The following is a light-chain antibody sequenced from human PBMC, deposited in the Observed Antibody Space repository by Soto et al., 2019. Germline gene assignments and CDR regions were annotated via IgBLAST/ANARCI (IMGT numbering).Light chain of an antibody. Sequence: DIQMTQSPSTLSASVGDTVTVTCRASQSVSGWLAWYQQKPGEAPKLLIYDASAFPRGVPSRFSGSGSGTKFTLTIASLQPDDFATYYCQQYETFSRTFGPGTKVEI. CDR2: DAS. V-gene: IGKV1-5*01. CDR3: QQYETFSRT. J-gene: IGKJ1*01. CDR1: QSVSGW.